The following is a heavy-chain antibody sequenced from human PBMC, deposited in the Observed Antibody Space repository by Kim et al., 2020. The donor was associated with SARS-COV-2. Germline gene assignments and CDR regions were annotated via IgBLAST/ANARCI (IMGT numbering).Heavy chain of an antibody. Sequence: ASVKVSCKASGYTFTSYGISWVRQAPGQGLEWMGWISAYNGNTNYAHKLQGRVTMTTDTSTSTAYMELRSLRSDDTAVYYCARPFLPVTGDPLFYFDYWGQGTLVTVSS. CDR2: ISAYNGNT. CDR3: ARPFLPVTGDPLFYFDY. D-gene: IGHD3-3*02. J-gene: IGHJ4*02. V-gene: IGHV1-18*04. CDR1: GYTFTSYG.